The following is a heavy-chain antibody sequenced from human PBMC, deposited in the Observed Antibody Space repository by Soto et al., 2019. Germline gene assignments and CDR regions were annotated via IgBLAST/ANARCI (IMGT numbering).Heavy chain of an antibody. J-gene: IGHJ6*03. CDR3: ARGGYCSGGSCLYYYYMDV. V-gene: IGHV4-59*01. CDR1: GGSISSYY. Sequence: QVQLQESGPGLVKPSETLSLTCTVSGGSISSYYWSWIRQPPGKGLEWIGYIYYSGSTNYNPSLKGRVTISVDTSKNQFSLKLSSVTAADTAVYYCARGGYCSGGSCLYYYYMDVWGKGTTVTVSS. CDR2: IYYSGST. D-gene: IGHD2-15*01.